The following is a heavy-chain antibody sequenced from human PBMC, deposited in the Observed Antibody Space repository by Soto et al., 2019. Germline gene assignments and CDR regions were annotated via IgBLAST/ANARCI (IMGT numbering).Heavy chain of an antibody. CDR3: VRIRYQLPSSVLWLDP. V-gene: IGHV4-34*01. J-gene: IGHJ5*02. CDR2: INHVGGT. CDR1: GGFLSESY. Sequence: SETLSLACAVYGGFLSESYWTWIRQPPGKGLEWIGEINHVGGTNYNPSLKSRVTMSVDTSQNQFSLRLISVTAADTAMYFCVRIRYQLPSSVLWLDPWGQGTPVTVSS. D-gene: IGHD3-16*01.